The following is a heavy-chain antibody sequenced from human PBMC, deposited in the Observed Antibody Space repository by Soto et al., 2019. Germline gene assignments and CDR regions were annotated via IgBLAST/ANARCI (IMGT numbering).Heavy chain of an antibody. D-gene: IGHD1-26*01. V-gene: IGHV3-23*01. Sequence: GGSLRLSCAASGFTFSSYAMSWVRQAPGKGLEWVSAISGSGGSTYYADSVKGRFTISRDNSKNTLYLQMNSLRAEDTAVYYCAKALETASGSYRMGYYYYGMDVWGQGTTVTVSS. CDR3: AKALETASGSYRMGYYYYGMDV. CDR2: ISGSGGST. J-gene: IGHJ6*02. CDR1: GFTFSSYA.